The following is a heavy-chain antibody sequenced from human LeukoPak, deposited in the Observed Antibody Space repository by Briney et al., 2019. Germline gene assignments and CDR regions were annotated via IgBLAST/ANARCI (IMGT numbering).Heavy chain of an antibody. V-gene: IGHV3-30*18. D-gene: IGHD6-6*01. CDR1: GFTFSSYG. J-gene: IGHJ4*02. CDR3: AKDPWAARQTAYYFDY. Sequence: GGSLRLSCAASGFTFSSYGMHLVRQAPGKGLEWVAVISYDGSNKYYADSVKGRFTISRDNSKNTLYLQMNSLRAEDTAVYYCAKDPWAARQTAYYFDYWGQGTLVTVSS. CDR2: ISYDGSNK.